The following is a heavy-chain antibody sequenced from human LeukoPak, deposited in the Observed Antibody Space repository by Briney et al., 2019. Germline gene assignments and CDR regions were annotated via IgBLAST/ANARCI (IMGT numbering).Heavy chain of an antibody. V-gene: IGHV4-59*12. CDR3: ARVPEGGGLVIFDY. CDR2: VHYRGST. Sequence: SETLSLTCTVSGGSISSDYWSWIRQSPGKGMEWIGHVHYRGSTTYNPSLKSRVTISVDTSENQFSLKLTSVTAADTAVYYCARVPEGGGLVIFDYWGEGTLVTVSS. J-gene: IGHJ4*02. CDR1: GGSISSDY. D-gene: IGHD3/OR15-3a*01.